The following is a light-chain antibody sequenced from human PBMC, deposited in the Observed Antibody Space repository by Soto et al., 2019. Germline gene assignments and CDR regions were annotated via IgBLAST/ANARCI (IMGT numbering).Light chain of an antibody. J-gene: IGLJ1*01. Sequence: QSALTQPPSASGTPGQRVTISCSGSSSNIGSNYVYWYQQLPGTAPKLLIYRNNQRPSGVPDRFSGSKSGTSASLAISGLRSEDEADYYCAAWDDRLSVFYVFGTGTKVTVL. V-gene: IGLV1-47*01. CDR3: AAWDDRLSVFYV. CDR1: SSNIGSNY. CDR2: RNN.